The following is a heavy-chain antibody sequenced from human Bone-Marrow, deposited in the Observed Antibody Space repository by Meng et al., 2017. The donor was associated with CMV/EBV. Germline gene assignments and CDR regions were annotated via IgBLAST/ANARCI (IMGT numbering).Heavy chain of an antibody. Sequence: ASVKVSCKASGYTFTSFYIHWVRQAPGQGLEWMGWINPNTAGTNYAQKFQGRVTMTRDTSSSTAYMELSRVRSDDTAVYYCARDQSYQDSSGPFDYWGQGTPVTVSS. J-gene: IGHJ4*02. CDR2: INPNTAGT. D-gene: IGHD3-22*01. V-gene: IGHV1-2*02. CDR1: GYTFTSFY. CDR3: ARDQSYQDSSGPFDY.